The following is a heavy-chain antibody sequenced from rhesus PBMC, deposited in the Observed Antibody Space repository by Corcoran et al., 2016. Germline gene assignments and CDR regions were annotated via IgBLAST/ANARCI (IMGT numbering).Heavy chain of an antibody. CDR1: GYTFTSYY. V-gene: IGHV1-180*01. J-gene: IGHJ4*01. Sequence: QVQLVQSGGEIKQPGASVKLSCKASGYTFTSYYIHWVRQAPGQGLEWIGRISHYNGNKADAQNCQGRVTMTTDTSTNTGYMELSSLRSEDTAVYYCARGAYSNRFDYWGQGVLVTVSS. D-gene: IGHD4-23*01. CDR2: ISHYNGNK. CDR3: ARGAYSNRFDY.